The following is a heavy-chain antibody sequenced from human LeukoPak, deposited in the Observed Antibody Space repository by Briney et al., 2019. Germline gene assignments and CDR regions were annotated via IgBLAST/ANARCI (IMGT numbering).Heavy chain of an antibody. CDR3: ARADMATVFDF. D-gene: IGHD5-24*01. J-gene: IGHJ4*02. V-gene: IGHV4-31*03. CDR1: GVSISSGGYY. CDR2: ISYSGST. Sequence: SQTLSLTCTVSGVSISSGGYYWSWIRQHPGKGLEWIGYISYSGSTYYNPSLKTRLTISVDTSKNQFSLKLDSVTAADTAFYYCARADMATVFDFWGRGTLVTVSS.